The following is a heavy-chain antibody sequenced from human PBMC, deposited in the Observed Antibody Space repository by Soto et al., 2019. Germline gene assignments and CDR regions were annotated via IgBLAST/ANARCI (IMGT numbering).Heavy chain of an antibody. CDR1: GGTFSSYA. CDR2: IIPIFGTA. V-gene: IGHV1-69*01. D-gene: IGHD6-6*01. J-gene: IGHJ6*02. CDR3: ARYSSSSGFYDYYGMDV. Sequence: QVQLVQSGAEVKKPGSSVKVSCKASGGTFSSYAISWVRQATGQGLEWMGGIIPIFGTANYAQKFQGRVTMTADESTSTAYMELSSLRSEDTAVYYCARYSSSSGFYDYYGMDVWGQGTTVTVSS.